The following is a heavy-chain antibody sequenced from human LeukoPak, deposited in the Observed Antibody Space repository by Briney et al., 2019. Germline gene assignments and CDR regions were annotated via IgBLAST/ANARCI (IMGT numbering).Heavy chain of an antibody. Sequence: PGGSLRLSCAASGFTVSSNYMSWVRRAPGKGLEWVSVIYSGGSTYYADSVKGRFTISRDNSKNTLYLQMNSLRAEDTAVYYCARGSSSSSFDYWGQGTLVTVSS. CDR3: ARGSSSSSFDY. J-gene: IGHJ4*02. V-gene: IGHV3-53*01. CDR1: GFTVSSNY. CDR2: IYSGGST. D-gene: IGHD6-6*01.